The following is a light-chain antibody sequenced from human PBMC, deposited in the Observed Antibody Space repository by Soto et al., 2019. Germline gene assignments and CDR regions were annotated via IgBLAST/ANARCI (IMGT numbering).Light chain of an antibody. Sequence: EIVITQSPSTLSVSPGERDTLSCRASQSVSIKLAWYQQRPGQAPRLIIYDTYTRATGIPARFSGSGSGTEFTLTISSLQSEDFAVYYCQQYNNWPPITCGQGTRLEIK. CDR1: QSVSIK. J-gene: IGKJ5*01. CDR2: DTY. V-gene: IGKV3-15*01. CDR3: QQYNNWPPIT.